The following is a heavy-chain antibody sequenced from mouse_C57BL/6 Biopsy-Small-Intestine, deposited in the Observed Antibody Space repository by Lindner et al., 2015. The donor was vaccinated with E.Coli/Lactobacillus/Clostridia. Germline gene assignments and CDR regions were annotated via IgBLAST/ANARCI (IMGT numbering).Heavy chain of an antibody. CDR1: GYTFTGYY. Sequence: SVKVSCKASGYTFTGYYIHWVRQAPGQGLEWMGRINANSGGTSYAQRFRGRLTMTRDTSISTAYLELSRLTSDDTAVYYCARDRQTYWQDSFGDRPYDSWGQGTLVNVSS. J-gene: IGHJ4*01. D-gene: IGHD2-13*01. CDR2: INANSGGT. V-gene: IGHV1-26*01. CDR3: ARDRQTYWQDSFGDRPYDS.